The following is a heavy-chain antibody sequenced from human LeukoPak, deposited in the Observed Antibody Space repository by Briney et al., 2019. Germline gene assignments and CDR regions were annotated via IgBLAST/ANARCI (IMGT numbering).Heavy chain of an antibody. Sequence: GGSLRLSCAASGFTFSSYAMSWVRQAPGKGLEWVSAISGSGGSTYYADSVKGRFTISRDNSKNTLYLQMNSLRAEDMAVYYCAKDVVVEGWFDPWGQGTLVTVSS. CDR1: GFTFSSYA. D-gene: IGHD2-2*01. CDR3: AKDVVVEGWFDP. V-gene: IGHV3-23*01. J-gene: IGHJ5*02. CDR2: ISGSGGST.